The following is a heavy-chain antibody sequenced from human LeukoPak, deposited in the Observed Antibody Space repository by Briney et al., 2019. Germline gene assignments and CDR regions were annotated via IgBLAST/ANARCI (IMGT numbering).Heavy chain of an antibody. CDR1: GFTFINAW. CDR2: SKSKTDGGTT. CDR3: TTRPLSPMVRGEGFDY. Sequence: GSLRLSCAASGFTFINAWMSWVRQAPGKGLEWVGRSKSKTDGGTTDYAAPVKGRFTISRDDSKNPLYLQMNSLKTEDTAVYYCTTRPLSPMVRGEGFDYWGQGTLVTVSS. J-gene: IGHJ4*02. D-gene: IGHD3-10*01. V-gene: IGHV3-15*01.